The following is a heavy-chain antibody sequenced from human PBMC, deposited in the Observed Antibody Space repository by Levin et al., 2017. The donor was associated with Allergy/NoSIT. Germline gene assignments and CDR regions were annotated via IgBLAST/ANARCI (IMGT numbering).Heavy chain of an antibody. V-gene: IGHV3-74*01. Sequence: GGSLRLSCVVSGNTFSTYWMHWVRQAPGKGLMWVSRIDADGTTTNYADSVRGRFTSTRDNAKNTLYLQMNDLRADDTAIYYCARGIPGGSNGYYYYGLDVWGQGTTVTVSS. CDR1: GNTFSTYW. CDR2: IDADGTTT. D-gene: IGHD1-26*01. CDR3: ARGIPGGSNGYYYYGLDV. J-gene: IGHJ6*02.